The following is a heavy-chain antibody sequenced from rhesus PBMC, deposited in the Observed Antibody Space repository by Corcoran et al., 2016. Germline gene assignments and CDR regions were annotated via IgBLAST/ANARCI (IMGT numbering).Heavy chain of an antibody. CDR1: GFNFRSYA. V-gene: IGHV3S5*01. CDR2: ISNSGGNT. D-gene: IGHD1-20*01. CDR3: AKAGPRGGTIDY. Sequence: EVQLVESGGGLVQPGVSLRLSCAASGFNFRSYAMSWVRQAQGKGLEGVEYISNSGGNTDYTDSAKGRFTISRDTSKNTLSLQVDSLRAEDTAVYYGAKAGPRGGTIDYWGQGVLVTVSS. J-gene: IGHJ4*01.